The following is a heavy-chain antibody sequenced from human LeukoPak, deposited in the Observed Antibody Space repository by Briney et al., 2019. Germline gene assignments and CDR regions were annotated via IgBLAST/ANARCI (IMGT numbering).Heavy chain of an antibody. Sequence: ASVKVSCKASGYTFTSYGINWVRQAPGQGLEWMGWISAYNGNTYYAQKAQGRVTMTTDTSTSTAYMELRSLRSDDTAVYYCAGSTDVDTAMVDYWGQGTLVTVSS. V-gene: IGHV1-18*01. D-gene: IGHD5-18*01. CDR2: ISAYNGNT. CDR1: GYTFTSYG. CDR3: AGSTDVDTAMVDY. J-gene: IGHJ4*02.